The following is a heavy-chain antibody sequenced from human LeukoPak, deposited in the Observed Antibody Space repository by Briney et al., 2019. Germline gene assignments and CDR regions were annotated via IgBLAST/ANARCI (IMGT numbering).Heavy chain of an antibody. V-gene: IGHV3-23*01. Sequence: GGSLRLSCEASGFTFSHYAMNWVRLAPGRGLEWVSTVGSSGSIHYADSVEGRFTISRDNPKSTLYLQMNSLRDEDTAIYFRARGTSWISPDWYMDVWGEGTTVTVSS. CDR1: GFTFSHYA. CDR3: ARGTSWISPDWYMDV. J-gene: IGHJ6*03. D-gene: IGHD1-14*01. CDR2: VGSSGSI.